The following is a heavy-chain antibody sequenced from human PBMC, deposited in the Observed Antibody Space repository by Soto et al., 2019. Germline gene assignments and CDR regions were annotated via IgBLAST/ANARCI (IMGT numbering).Heavy chain of an antibody. CDR2: IYHTGNT. D-gene: IGHD1-7*01. CDR1: GGSISSGGYS. V-gene: IGHV4-30-2*01. Sequence: QLQLQESGSGLVKPSQTLSLTCAVSGGSISSGGYSWSWIRQPPGKGLEWIGYIYHTGNTYYNPSLKSRVTISVDRSNNKFSLKLSSVTTADPAVYYCATYNCNSGSDAFDFWGQGTMVTVSS. CDR3: ATYNCNSGSDAFDF. J-gene: IGHJ3*01.